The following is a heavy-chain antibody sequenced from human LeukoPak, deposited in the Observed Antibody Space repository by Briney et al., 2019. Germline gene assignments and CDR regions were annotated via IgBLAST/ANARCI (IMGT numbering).Heavy chain of an antibody. V-gene: IGHV4-61*05. J-gene: IGHJ6*02. D-gene: IGHD1-14*01. CDR2: IYYSGST. CDR3: ARAKRTDPYYYYGMDV. Sequence: PSETLSLTCTVSGGSISSSSYYWGWIRQPPGKGLEWIGYIYYSGSTNYNPSLKSRVTISVDTSKNQFSLKLSSVTAADTAVYYCARAKRTDPYYYYGMDVWGQGTTVTVSS. CDR1: GGSISSSSYY.